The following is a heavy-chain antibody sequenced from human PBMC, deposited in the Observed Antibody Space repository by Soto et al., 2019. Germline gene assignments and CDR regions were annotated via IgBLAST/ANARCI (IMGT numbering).Heavy chain of an antibody. Sequence: PGESLKISCNGSGYSFTIYCIGWVVQMPGKGLEWMGIIYPGDSDTRYSPSFQGQVTISADKSVSTAYLQWSSLKASDTAMYYCARLEGEWELPSGAFDIWGQGTMVTVSS. CDR3: ARLEGEWELPSGAFDI. D-gene: IGHD1-26*01. CDR2: IYPGDSDT. CDR1: GYSFTIYC. V-gene: IGHV5-51*01. J-gene: IGHJ3*02.